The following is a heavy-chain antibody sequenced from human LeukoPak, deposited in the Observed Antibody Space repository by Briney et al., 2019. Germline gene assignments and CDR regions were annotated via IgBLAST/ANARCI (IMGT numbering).Heavy chain of an antibody. J-gene: IGHJ4*02. V-gene: IGHV4-4*07. CDR1: GGSISSYY. D-gene: IGHD3-3*01. CDR3: AGYDFWSGLDY. Sequence: SETLSLTCTVSGGSISSYYWSWIRQPAGKGLEWIGRIYTSGSTNYNPSLKSRVTMSADTSKNQFSLKLSSVTAADTAVYYCAGYDFWSGLDYWGQGTLVTVSS. CDR2: IYTSGST.